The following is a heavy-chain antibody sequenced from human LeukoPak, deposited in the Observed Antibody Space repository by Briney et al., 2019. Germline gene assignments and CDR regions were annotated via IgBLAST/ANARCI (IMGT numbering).Heavy chain of an antibody. Sequence: PSETLSLTCAVYGGSFSGYYWSWIRQPPGKGLEWTGEINHSGSTNYNPSLKSRVTISVDTSKNQFSLKLSSVTAADTAVYYCARVPYYYDSSGLDYWGQGTLVTVSS. J-gene: IGHJ4*02. CDR3: ARVPYYYDSSGLDY. D-gene: IGHD3-22*01. V-gene: IGHV4-34*01. CDR1: GGSFSGYY. CDR2: INHSGST.